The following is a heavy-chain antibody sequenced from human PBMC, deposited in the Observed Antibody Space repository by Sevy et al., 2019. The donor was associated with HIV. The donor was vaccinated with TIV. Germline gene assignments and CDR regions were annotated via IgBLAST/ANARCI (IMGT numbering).Heavy chain of an antibody. CDR3: ARDATGAAAAMSWFDP. CDR2: INPNSGGT. D-gene: IGHD2-2*01. J-gene: IGHJ5*02. CDR1: GYTFTGYY. V-gene: IGHV1-2*02. Sequence: ASVKVSCKASGYTFTGYYIHWVRQAPGQGLEWMGWINPNSGGTNSAQKFQGRVTMTRDTSISTAYMELSRLRSDDTAVDYCARDATGAAAAMSWFDPWGQGTLVTVSS.